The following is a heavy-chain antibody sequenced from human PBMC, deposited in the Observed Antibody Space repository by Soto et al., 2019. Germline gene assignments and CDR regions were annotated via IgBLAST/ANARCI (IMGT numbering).Heavy chain of an antibody. J-gene: IGHJ5*01. D-gene: IGHD3-3*01. Sequence: SETLSLTCAVYGGSFSGYYWSWIRQPPGKGLEWIGEINHSGSTNYNPSLKSRVTISVDTSKNQFSLKLSSVTAADTAVYYCAGPTIFVVAIYRENNWFDPWGEGTLVTVSA. CDR3: AGPTIFVVAIYRENNWFDP. CDR2: INHSGST. CDR1: GGSFSGYY. V-gene: IGHV4-34*01.